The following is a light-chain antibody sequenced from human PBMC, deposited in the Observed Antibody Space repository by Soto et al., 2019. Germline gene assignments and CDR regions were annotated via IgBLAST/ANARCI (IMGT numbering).Light chain of an antibody. Sequence: QSALTQPASVSGSPGQSITISCTGTSSDVGGYNYVSWYQQHPGKAPTLMIYDVSNRPSGVSNRFSGSKSGNTAPLTISGLQAEDEADYYCSSYTSSSTPVFGTGTKLTVL. CDR1: SSDVGGYNY. CDR3: SSYTSSSTPV. J-gene: IGLJ1*01. CDR2: DVS. V-gene: IGLV2-14*01.